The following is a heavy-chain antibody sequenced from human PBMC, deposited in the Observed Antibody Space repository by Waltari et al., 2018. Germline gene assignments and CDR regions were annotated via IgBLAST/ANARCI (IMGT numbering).Heavy chain of an antibody. CDR3: ARGFGIDY. D-gene: IGHD1-20*01. CDR2: TGADTGKT. V-gene: IGHV1-18*04. J-gene: IGHJ4*02. Sequence: QVQLVQSGPEVKKTGASVKVSCKPSGYDFEKFNISWVRQAPGQGLEWMGWTGADTGKTDYAQKVQGRVSVIRDKSTTTVYIELRNLGSDDTAVYYCARGFGIDYWGQGTQVIVSS. CDR1: GYDFEKFN.